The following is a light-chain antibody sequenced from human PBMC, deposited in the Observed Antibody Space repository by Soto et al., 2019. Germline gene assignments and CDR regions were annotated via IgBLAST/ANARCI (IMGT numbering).Light chain of an antibody. CDR2: EVS. J-gene: IGLJ2*01. Sequence: QSVLTQPPSASGSPGQSVTISCTGTSSDVGGYNYVSWYQQHPGKAPKLMIYEVSKRPSGVPDRFSGSKSGNTASLTVSGLQAEDEADYYCSSYAGSNPHVVFGGGTQLTVL. CDR3: SSYAGSNPHVV. CDR1: SSDVGGYNY. V-gene: IGLV2-8*01.